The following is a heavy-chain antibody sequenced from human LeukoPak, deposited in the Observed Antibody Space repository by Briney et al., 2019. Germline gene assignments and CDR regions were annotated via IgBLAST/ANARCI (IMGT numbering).Heavy chain of an antibody. CDR2: IIPIFGTA. CDR3: ARELGGYSYGHFDY. CDR1: GGTFSSYA. D-gene: IGHD5-18*01. J-gene: IGHJ4*02. Sequence: SVKVSCKASGGTFSSYAISWVRQAPGQGLEWMGGIIPIFGTANYAQRFQGRVTITTDESTSTAYMELSSLRSEDTAVYYCARELGGYSYGHFDYWGQGTLVTVSS. V-gene: IGHV1-69*05.